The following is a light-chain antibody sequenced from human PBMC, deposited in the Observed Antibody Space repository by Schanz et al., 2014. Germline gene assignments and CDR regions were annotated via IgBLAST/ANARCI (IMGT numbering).Light chain of an antibody. V-gene: IGLV2-14*01. J-gene: IGLJ3*02. CDR3: NSYTSGSTWV. Sequence: QSALTQPASVSGSPGQSITISCTGTSSDVGGYNYVSWYQQHPGKAPKLMIYDVSNRPSGVSNRFSGSKSGNTASLTISGLQAEDEADYYCNSYTSGSTWVFGGGTKVTVL. CDR1: SSDVGGYNY. CDR2: DVS.